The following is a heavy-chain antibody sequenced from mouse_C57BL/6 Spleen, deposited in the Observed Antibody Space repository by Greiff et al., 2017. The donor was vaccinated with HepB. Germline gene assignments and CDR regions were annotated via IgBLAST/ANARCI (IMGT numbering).Heavy chain of an antibody. J-gene: IGHJ4*01. D-gene: IGHD2-5*01. CDR3: ASYSSYGAMDY. CDR2: IWTGGGT. Sequence: VKLMESGPGLVAPSQSLSITCTVSGFSLTSYAISWVRQPPGKGLEWLGVIWTGGGTNYNLALKSRLSISKDNSKSQVFLNMNSLQTDDTAGYYCASYSSYGAMDYWGQGTTVTVSS. CDR1: GFSLTSYA. V-gene: IGHV2-9-1*01.